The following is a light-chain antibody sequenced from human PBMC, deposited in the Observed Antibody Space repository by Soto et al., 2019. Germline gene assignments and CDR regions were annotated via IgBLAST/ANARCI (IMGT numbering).Light chain of an antibody. J-gene: IGLJ1*01. CDR3: SSYTSSSTLYV. Sequence: ALTQPASVSGSPGQSITISCTGTSSDFGGYNYVSWYQQHPGKAPKLIIYDVSNRPSGVSNRFSGSKSGDTASLTISGLQAEDEADYYCSSYTSSSTLYVFGTGTKVTVL. CDR2: DVS. V-gene: IGLV2-14*01. CDR1: SSDFGGYNY.